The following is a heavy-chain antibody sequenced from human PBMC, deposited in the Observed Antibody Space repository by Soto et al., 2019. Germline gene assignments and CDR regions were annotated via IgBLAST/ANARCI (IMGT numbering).Heavy chain of an antibody. J-gene: IGHJ4*03. Sequence: QVQLQESGPGLVKPSQTLSLTCSVSGDSIRGGGHYWNWIRQFPGKGLEWIGYVYHSGSTHYNPSLTGRLTISIDTSKNKFSLRLISVTAADTALYYCARDTGLAPTVWGYWGHGTQVTVSS. CDR1: GDSIRGGGHY. V-gene: IGHV4-31*03. CDR2: VYHSGST. CDR3: ARDTGLAPTVWGY. D-gene: IGHD7-27*01.